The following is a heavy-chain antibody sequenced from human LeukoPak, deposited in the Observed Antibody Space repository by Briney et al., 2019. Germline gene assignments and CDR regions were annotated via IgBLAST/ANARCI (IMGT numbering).Heavy chain of an antibody. J-gene: IGHJ4*02. V-gene: IGHV3-15*01. D-gene: IGHD6-13*01. CDR2: IRSNADGGTT. CDR3: TTGLGLAAAVPFDF. CDR1: GISITNAW. Sequence: EGSLRLSCATSGISITNAWMSWVRQAPGKGLAWVGRIRSNADGGTTDYAAPVKGRFTISRDESKSTLYLHMNSLKTEDTAVYYCTTGLGLAAAVPFDFWGQGTLVTVSS.